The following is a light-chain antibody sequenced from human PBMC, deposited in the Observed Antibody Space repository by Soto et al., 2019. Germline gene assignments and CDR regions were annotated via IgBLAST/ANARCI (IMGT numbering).Light chain of an antibody. V-gene: IGLV2-14*01. CDR1: SSDVGGYNY. CDR2: EVI. J-gene: IGLJ3*02. CDR3: SSYRRSSTWV. Sequence: QSVLTQPASVSGSPGQSITISCIGTSSDVGGYNYVSWYQLHPGKAPKLMIYEVINRPSGVSNRFSGSKSGNTASLTISGLQAEYEADYYCSSYRRSSTWVFGGGTKLTVL.